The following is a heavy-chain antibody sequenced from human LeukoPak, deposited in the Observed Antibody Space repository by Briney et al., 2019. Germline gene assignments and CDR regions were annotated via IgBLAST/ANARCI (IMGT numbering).Heavy chain of an antibody. CDR2: IRHDETNS. Sequence: GGSLRLSCAVSGFNLNSYAMHWVRQAPGKGLEWVAVIRHDETNSFYAGSVQGRFTISRDTSKKLLYLQMNSLRVEDTAVYYCAKEYTPSSPLGELDSWGQGTLVAVSS. CDR1: GFNLNSYA. CDR3: AKEYTPSSPLGELDS. D-gene: IGHD6-6*01. J-gene: IGHJ4*02. V-gene: IGHV3-30*02.